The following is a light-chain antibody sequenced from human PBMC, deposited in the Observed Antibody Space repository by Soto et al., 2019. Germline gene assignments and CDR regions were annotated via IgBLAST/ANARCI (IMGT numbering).Light chain of an antibody. Sequence: DIQMTQSPSTVSASVGDRVTITCRASQTINRWLYWYQYKPGKAPKVLIYKASSLESGVPSRFSGSGSGTEFTLTISSLQPDDFATYYCQQYNSYSYTFGQGTKVDIK. CDR1: QTINRW. CDR3: QQYNSYSYT. CDR2: KAS. J-gene: IGKJ2*01. V-gene: IGKV1-5*03.